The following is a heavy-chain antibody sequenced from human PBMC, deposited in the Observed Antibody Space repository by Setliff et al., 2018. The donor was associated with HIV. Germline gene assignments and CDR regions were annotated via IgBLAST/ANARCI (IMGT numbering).Heavy chain of an antibody. D-gene: IGHD2-15*01. CDR3: ARSPGGGRLPYFFDF. CDR2: INHSGIT. J-gene: IGHJ4*02. Sequence: SETLSLTCAVYGASFSGSYWAWIRQSSERGLEFIGEINHSGITNYNPSLKSRVTLSRDASKNQFFLKLTSVTAADTAIYYCARSPGGGRLPYFFDFWGQGTLVTVSS. CDR1: GASFSGSY. V-gene: IGHV4-34*10.